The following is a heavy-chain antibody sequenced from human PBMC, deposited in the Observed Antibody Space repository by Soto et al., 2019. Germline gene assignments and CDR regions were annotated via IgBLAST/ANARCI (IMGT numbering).Heavy chain of an antibody. V-gene: IGHV3-48*04. CDR3: ARVRREWELLFDDY. D-gene: IGHD1-26*01. J-gene: IGHJ4*02. CDR1: GFTFSSYS. CDR2: ISSSSSTI. Sequence: GGSLRLSCAASGFTFSSYSMNWVRQAPGKGLEWVSYISSSSSTIYYADSVKGRFTISRDNAKNSLYLQMNSLRAEDTAVYYCARVRREWELLFDDYWGQGTLVTISS.